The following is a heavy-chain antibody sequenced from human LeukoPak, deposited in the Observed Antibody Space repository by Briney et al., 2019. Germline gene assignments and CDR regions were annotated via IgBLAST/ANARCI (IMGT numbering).Heavy chain of an antibody. CDR1: GYTFTSYY. Sequence: ASVKVSCKASGYTFTSYYMHWVRQAPGQGLEWMGIINPSGGSTSYAQKFQGRVTMTRDMSTSTVYMELSSLRSEDTAVYYCASPEEMATILRYWGQGTLVTVSS. CDR3: ASPEEMATILRY. D-gene: IGHD5-24*01. V-gene: IGHV1-46*01. J-gene: IGHJ4*02. CDR2: INPSGGST.